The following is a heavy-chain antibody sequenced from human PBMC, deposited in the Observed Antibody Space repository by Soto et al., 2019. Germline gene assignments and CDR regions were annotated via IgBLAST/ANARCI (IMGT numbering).Heavy chain of an antibody. CDR2: INAGNGNT. J-gene: IGHJ6*02. D-gene: IGHD4-4*01. V-gene: IGHV1-3*01. CDR1: GYTFTNFG. Sequence: ASVKVSCKASGYTFTNFGISWVRQAPGQGLEWMGWINAGNGNTKYSQKFQGRVTITRDTSASTAYMELSSLRSEDTAVYYCASSYSNYVLIEYYYCGMDVWGQGTMVTVSS. CDR3: ASSYSNYVLIEYYYCGMDV.